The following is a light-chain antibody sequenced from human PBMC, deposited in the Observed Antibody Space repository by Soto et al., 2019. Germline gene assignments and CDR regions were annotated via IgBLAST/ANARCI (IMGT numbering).Light chain of an antibody. CDR2: RAS. V-gene: IGKV1-5*03. Sequence: IQMTQSPSTLSASVGDRVTITCRASQTINTWLAWYQQKPGKAPRLLIYRASSLENGVPSGFGGRGSGTQFIFTIHRLQPDDSATYYCQQYSSDSTFGQGTKVEIK. J-gene: IGKJ1*01. CDR3: QQYSSDST. CDR1: QTINTW.